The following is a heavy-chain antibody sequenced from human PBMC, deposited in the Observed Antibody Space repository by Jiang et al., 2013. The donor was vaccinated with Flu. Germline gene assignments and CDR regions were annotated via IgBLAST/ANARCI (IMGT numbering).Heavy chain of an antibody. V-gene: IGHV3-48*03. CDR2: ISSSSVTK. J-gene: IGHJ4*02. CDR3: VRDWGFQAYYFDY. D-gene: IGHD3-16*01. Sequence: QLVESGGGLVQPGGSLRLSCAVSGFTFNNYEMNWVRQAPGKGLEWISYISSSSVTKYYADSVKGRFTISRDNAKNSLYLQMTSLRPEDTAVYYCVRDWGFQAYYFDYWGQGSLVTVSS. CDR1: GFTFNNYE.